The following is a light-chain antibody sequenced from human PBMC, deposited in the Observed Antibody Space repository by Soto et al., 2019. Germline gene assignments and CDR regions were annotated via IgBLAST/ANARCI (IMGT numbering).Light chain of an antibody. Sequence: DIQMTQSPPALSASVGDRVTITCRASESVHKWLAWYQQKAGKAPKVLIYDASTLETGVPSRFSGSGSVTEFALTISSLQPNDSATYFCQQYQGSSLTFAQGTKVEI. J-gene: IGKJ1*01. V-gene: IGKV1-5*01. CDR3: QQYQGSSLT. CDR2: DAS. CDR1: ESVHKW.